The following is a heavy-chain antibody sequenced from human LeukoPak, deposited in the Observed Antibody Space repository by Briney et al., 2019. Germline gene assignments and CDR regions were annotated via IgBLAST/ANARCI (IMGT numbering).Heavy chain of an antibody. Sequence: SETLSLTCTVSGGSISSYYWSWIRQPPGKGLEWIGYIYYSGSTNYNPSLKSRVTISVDTSKNQFSLKLSSVTAADTAVYYCARDYGAKEYFDYWGQGTLVTVSS. CDR3: ARDYGAKEYFDY. CDR1: GGSISSYY. CDR2: IYYSGST. D-gene: IGHD4-17*01. V-gene: IGHV4-59*08. J-gene: IGHJ4*02.